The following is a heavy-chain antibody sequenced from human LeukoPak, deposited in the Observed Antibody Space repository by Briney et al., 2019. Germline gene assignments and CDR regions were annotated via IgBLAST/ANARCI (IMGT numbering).Heavy chain of an antibody. D-gene: IGHD3-22*01. V-gene: IGHV4-59*01. J-gene: IGHJ3*02. CDR2: INHSGIT. CDR1: GGSISNYY. Sequence: SETLSLTCAVSGGSISNYYWSWIRQPPGKGLEWIGYINHSGITNNNPSLKSRVTTSVDTSKNQFSLKLSSVTAADTAVYYCAGFYYDSSGYGFDSWGQGTKVTVSS. CDR3: AGFYYDSSGYGFDS.